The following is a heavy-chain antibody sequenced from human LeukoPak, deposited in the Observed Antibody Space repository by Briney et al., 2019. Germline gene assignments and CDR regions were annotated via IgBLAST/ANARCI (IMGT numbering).Heavy chain of an antibody. CDR2: ISSSGDTK. J-gene: IGHJ4*02. V-gene: IGHV3-48*03. CDR1: GFTFSSYE. Sequence: GGSLRLSCAASGFTFSSYEMNWVRQAPGKAMEWISYISSSGDTKYYADSVKGRFTISRDNAKNSLYLQMNSLRGEDAAVYYCARIRGYYCDYWGQGTLVTVSS. CDR3: ARIRGYYCDY.